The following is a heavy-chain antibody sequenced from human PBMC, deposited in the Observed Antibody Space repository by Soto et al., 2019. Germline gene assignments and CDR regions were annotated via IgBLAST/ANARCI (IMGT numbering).Heavy chain of an antibody. Sequence: GGSLRLSCAASGFTFSSYAMSWVRQAPGKGLEWVSAISGSGGSTYYADSVKGRFTISRDNSKNTLYLQMNSLRAEDTAVYYCAKSRVAAAGPGEGFEYWGQGTLVTVSS. CDR2: ISGSGGST. CDR1: GFTFSSYA. J-gene: IGHJ4*02. V-gene: IGHV3-23*01. CDR3: AKSRVAAAGPGEGFEY. D-gene: IGHD6-13*01.